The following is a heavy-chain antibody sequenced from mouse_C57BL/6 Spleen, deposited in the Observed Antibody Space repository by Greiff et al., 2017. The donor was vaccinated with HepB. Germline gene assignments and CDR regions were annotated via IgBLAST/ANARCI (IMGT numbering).Heavy chain of an antibody. CDR3: ARAPAQATYFDY. V-gene: IGHV1-53*01. J-gene: IGHJ2*01. CDR1: GYTFTSYW. CDR2: INPSNGGT. Sequence: VQLKQPGTELVKPGASVKLSCKASGYTFTSYWMHWVKQRPGQGLEWIGNINPSNGGTNYNEKFKSKATLTVDKSSSTAYMQLSSLTSEDSAVYYCARAPAQATYFDYWGQGTTLTVSS. D-gene: IGHD3-2*02.